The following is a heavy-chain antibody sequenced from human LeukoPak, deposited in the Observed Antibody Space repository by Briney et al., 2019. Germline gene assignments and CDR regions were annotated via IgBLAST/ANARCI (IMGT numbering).Heavy chain of an antibody. Sequence: SETLSLTCTVSGGSISSYYWSWIRQPPGKGLEWIGYIYYSGSTNYNPSLKSRVTISVDTSKNQFSLKLSSVTAADTAVYYCAREHCSGGSCYSIYYYYYVDVWGKGATVTVSS. CDR2: IYYSGST. CDR1: GGSISSYY. J-gene: IGHJ6*03. D-gene: IGHD2-15*01. CDR3: AREHCSGGSCYSIYYYYYVDV. V-gene: IGHV4-59*01.